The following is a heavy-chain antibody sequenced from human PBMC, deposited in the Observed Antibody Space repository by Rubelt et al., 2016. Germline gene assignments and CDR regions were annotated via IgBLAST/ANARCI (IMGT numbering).Heavy chain of an antibody. CDR1: GFTFSSYA. J-gene: IGHJ4*02. V-gene: IGHV3-33*08. CDR2: IQFDGAAT. CDR3: ARASCAGGNCFPDDY. Sequence: GGGVFQPGRSLRLSCAASGFTFSSYAMHWVRQAPGKGLEWLTVIQFDGAATYYADSVKGRFAISRDHSKNKLFLQVNSLRPEDTAVYYCARASCAGGNCFPDDYWGQGTLVTISS. D-gene: IGHD2-15*01.